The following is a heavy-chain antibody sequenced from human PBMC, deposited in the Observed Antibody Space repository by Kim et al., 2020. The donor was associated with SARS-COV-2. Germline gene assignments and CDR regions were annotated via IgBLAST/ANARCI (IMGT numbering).Heavy chain of an antibody. D-gene: IGHD6-19*01. CDR3: ARQKRVSMIAVAGNNW. V-gene: IGHV4-39*01. CDR2: IYYSGST. Sequence: SETLSLTCTVSGGSISSSSYYWGWIRQPPGKGLEWIGSIYYSGSTYYNPSLKSRVTISVDTSKNQFSLKLSSVTAADTAVYYCARQKRVSMIAVAGNNW. CDR1: GGSISSSSYY. J-gene: IGHJ5*01.